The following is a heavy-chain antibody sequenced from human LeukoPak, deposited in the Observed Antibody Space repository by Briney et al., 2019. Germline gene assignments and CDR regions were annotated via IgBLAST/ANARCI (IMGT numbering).Heavy chain of an antibody. Sequence: GGPLRLSCAASGFTFSSYWMHWVRQAPGKGLVGVSRINSDGSTTTYADSVKGRFTISRDNANNTLYLQMNSLSAEDTAVYYCARPSYPHWYFDLWGRGTLVTVSS. J-gene: IGHJ2*01. CDR1: GFTFSSYW. V-gene: IGHV3-74*01. CDR3: ARPSYPHWYFDL. CDR2: INSDGSTT.